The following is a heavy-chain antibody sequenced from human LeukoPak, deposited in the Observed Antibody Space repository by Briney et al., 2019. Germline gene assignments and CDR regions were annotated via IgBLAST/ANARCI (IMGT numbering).Heavy chain of an antibody. CDR1: GFTFSSYG. Sequence: GRSLRLSCAASGFTFSSYGMHWVRQAPGKGLEWVSAISGSGGSTYYADSVKGRFTISRDNSKNTLYLQMNSLRAEDTAVYYCAHISSSWPDYWGQGTLVTVSS. D-gene: IGHD6-13*01. CDR3: AHISSSWPDY. J-gene: IGHJ4*02. V-gene: IGHV3-23*01. CDR2: ISGSGGST.